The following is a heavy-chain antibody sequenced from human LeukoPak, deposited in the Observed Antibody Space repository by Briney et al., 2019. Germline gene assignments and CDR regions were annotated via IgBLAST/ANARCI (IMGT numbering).Heavy chain of an antibody. Sequence: PGGSLRLSCAASGCSFSDNYLSWIRQPPGRGRGGVYYISSSRSTIYYADSVKGRFTISGDNAKNSLYLQMNSLRAEDTAVYYCARSLLRFLEPSDVWGKGTTVTVSS. CDR3: ARSLLRFLEPSDV. CDR1: GCSFSDNY. V-gene: IGHV3-11*04. J-gene: IGHJ6*04. CDR2: ISSSRSTI. D-gene: IGHD3-3*01.